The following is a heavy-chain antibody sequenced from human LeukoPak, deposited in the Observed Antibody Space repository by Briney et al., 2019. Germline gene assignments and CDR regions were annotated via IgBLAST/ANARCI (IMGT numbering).Heavy chain of an antibody. CDR1: GSSFTSYW. D-gene: IGHD2-15*01. V-gene: IGHV5-51*01. CDR3: ARPPYCSGGSCYSPIDY. CDR2: IYPGDSDT. Sequence: GASLQISCQGSGSSFTSYWIGWGRPLPGKGLEWMGIIYPGDSDTRYSPSFQGQVTISADKSISTAYLQWSSLKASDTAMYYCARPPYCSGGSCYSPIDYWGQGTLVTVSS. J-gene: IGHJ4*02.